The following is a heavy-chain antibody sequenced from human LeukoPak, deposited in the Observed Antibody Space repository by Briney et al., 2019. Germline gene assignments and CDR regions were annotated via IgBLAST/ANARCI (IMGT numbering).Heavy chain of an antibody. CDR3: ASLGYCSSTSCPDY. J-gene: IGHJ4*02. Sequence: GGSLRLSCAASGFTSSDYYMSWIRQAPGKGLEWVSYISSSSSYTNYADSVKGRFTISRDNAKNSLYLQMNSLRAEDTAVYYCASLGYCSSTSCPDYWGQGTLVTVSS. CDR2: ISSSSSYT. D-gene: IGHD2-2*01. V-gene: IGHV3-11*06. CDR1: GFTSSDYY.